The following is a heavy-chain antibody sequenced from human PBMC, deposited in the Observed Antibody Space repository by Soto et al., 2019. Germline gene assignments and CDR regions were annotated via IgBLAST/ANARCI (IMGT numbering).Heavy chain of an antibody. D-gene: IGHD4-17*01. CDR2: IYYSGST. J-gene: IGHJ5*02. CDR3: ARHFETTTEPYNWCDP. CDR1: GGSISSSSYY. V-gene: IGHV4-39*01. Sequence: QLQLQESGPGLVKPSETLSLTCTVSGGSISSSSYYWGWIRQPPGKGLEWIGSIYYSGSTYYNPSLKSRVTISVDTSKNQFSLKLSSVTAADTAVYYCARHFETTTEPYNWCDPWGQGTLVTVSS.